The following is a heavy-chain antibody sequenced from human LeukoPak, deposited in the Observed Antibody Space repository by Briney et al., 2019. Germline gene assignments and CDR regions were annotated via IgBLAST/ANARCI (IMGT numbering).Heavy chain of an antibody. CDR1: GGTFSSYT. J-gene: IGHJ3*02. CDR2: IIPILGIA. V-gene: IGHV1-69*04. Sequence: SSVKVSCKASGGTFSSYTISWVRQAPGQGLEWMGRIIPILGIANYAQKFQGRVTITADKSTSTAYMELSSLRPEDTAVYYCARDFRPPAGIDAFDIWGQGTMVTVSS. CDR3: ARDFRPPAGIDAFDI.